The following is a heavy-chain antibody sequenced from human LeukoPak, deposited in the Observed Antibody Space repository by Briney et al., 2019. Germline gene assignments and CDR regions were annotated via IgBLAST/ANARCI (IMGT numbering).Heavy chain of an antibody. CDR3: ARDPGVEMVDY. CDR2: IIPILGIA. D-gene: IGHD7-27*01. Sequence: ASVKVSCKASGGTFSSYAISWVRQAPGQGLEWMGRIIPILGIANYAQKFQGRVTITADKSTSTAYMELSSLRSEDTAVYYCARDPGVEMVDYWGQGTLVTVSS. CDR1: GGTFSSYA. V-gene: IGHV1-69*04. J-gene: IGHJ4*02.